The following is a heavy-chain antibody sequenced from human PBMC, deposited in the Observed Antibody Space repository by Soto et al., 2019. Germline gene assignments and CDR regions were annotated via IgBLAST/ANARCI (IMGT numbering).Heavy chain of an antibody. D-gene: IGHD3-16*01. J-gene: IGHJ5*02. CDR2: TSYGSKWYN. Sequence: SQTPSLTCAFSGGRGTGNTPTWNRIWQSHSRGLEWLGGTSYGSKWYNGNVVSVKSRLTINPDTSKNQFSLQLNSVTPEDTAVYYCAREGGQSHNWFDPWGQGTLVTVSS. V-gene: IGHV6-1*01. CDR3: AREGGQSHNWFDP. CDR1: GGRGTGNTPT.